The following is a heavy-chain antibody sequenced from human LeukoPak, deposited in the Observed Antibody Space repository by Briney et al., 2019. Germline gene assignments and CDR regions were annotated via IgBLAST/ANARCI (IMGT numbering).Heavy chain of an antibody. CDR2: IYNNGIT. V-gene: IGHV4-59*01. J-gene: IGHJ4*02. Sequence: SGTLSLTCFISDGSISDCAWSWIREPAGKPLEWIGYIYNNGITNYNPSFKGRVTISEDASKKKFFMELRSVTAADTAIYYCVRDLGGSYFESWSQGTLVTVTS. CDR3: VRDLGGSYFES. D-gene: IGHD3-10*01. CDR1: DGSISDCA.